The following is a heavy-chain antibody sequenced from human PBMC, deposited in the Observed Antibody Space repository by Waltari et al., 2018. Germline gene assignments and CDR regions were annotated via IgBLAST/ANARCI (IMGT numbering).Heavy chain of an antibody. D-gene: IGHD4-17*01. Sequence: QVQLVQSGAEVKKPGSSVKVSCKASGGTFSSYAISWMRQAPGQGLEWMGGIIPIFGTANDAQKFQGRVTITTDESTSTAYMGLSSLRSEDTAVYYCARTTVTTDYYYYYMDVWGKGTTVTVSS. V-gene: IGHV1-69*05. CDR3: ARTTVTTDYYYYYMDV. CDR2: IIPIFGTA. J-gene: IGHJ6*03. CDR1: GGTFSSYA.